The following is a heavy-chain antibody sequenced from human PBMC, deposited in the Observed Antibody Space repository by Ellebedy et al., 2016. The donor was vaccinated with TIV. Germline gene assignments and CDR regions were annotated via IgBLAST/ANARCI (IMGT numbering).Heavy chain of an antibody. V-gene: IGHV3-30*04. CDR1: GFTFSTYA. Sequence: GESLKISCAASGFTFSTYAVHWVRPAPGKGLEWVAIISYDGTTKHCADSVRGRFTVSRDNSKNTVYLQMNSLRREDTAVYYCARGRGSGSFLIDYWGQGTLVTVSS. D-gene: IGHD1-26*01. J-gene: IGHJ4*02. CDR2: ISYDGTTK. CDR3: ARGRGSGSFLIDY.